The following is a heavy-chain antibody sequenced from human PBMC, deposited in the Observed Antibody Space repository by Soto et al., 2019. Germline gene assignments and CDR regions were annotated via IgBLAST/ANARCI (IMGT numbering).Heavy chain of an antibody. V-gene: IGHV1-46*01. CDR1: GYTFTSYY. J-gene: IGHJ4*02. D-gene: IGHD6-6*01. CDR3: AGRVGIAARPGPIDY. CDR2: INTSGGST. Sequence: QVQLVQSGAEVKKPGASVKVSCKASGYTFTSYYMHWVRQTPGPGLEWMGIINTSGGSTSYEQKSQGRVTMTRDTSTRTVSVGLSGLRSEDTAVYYCAGRVGIAARPGPIDYCGQGTLVTVSS.